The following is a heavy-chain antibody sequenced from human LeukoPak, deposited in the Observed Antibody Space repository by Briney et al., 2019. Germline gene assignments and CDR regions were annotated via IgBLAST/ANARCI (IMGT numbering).Heavy chain of an antibody. V-gene: IGHV4-34*01. CDR2: INHSGST. CDR3: ARVRLGYCSSTSCYNYYYYGMDV. D-gene: IGHD2-2*02. Sequence: SVTLSLTCAVYGGSFSGYYWSWIRQPPGKGLEWIGEINHSGSTNYNPSLKSRVTISVDTSKNQFSLKLSSVTAADTAVYYCARVRLGYCSSTSCYNYYYYGMDVWGQGTTVTVSS. CDR1: GGSFSGYY. J-gene: IGHJ6*02.